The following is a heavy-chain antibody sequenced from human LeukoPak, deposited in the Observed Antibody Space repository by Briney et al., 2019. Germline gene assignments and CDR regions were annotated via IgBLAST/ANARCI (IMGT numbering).Heavy chain of an antibody. Sequence: GGSLRLSCAASGFTFGSSWMHWVRQAPGEGLVWVSRIIGDGSKTNYADSVTGRFTISRDNAKNTLYLQMNSLRDEDTAVYYCASQRGGSNYGWDSVYWGQGTLVTVSS. D-gene: IGHD5-18*01. CDR3: ASQRGGSNYGWDSVY. V-gene: IGHV3-74*01. CDR2: IIGDGSKT. CDR1: GFTFGSSW. J-gene: IGHJ4*02.